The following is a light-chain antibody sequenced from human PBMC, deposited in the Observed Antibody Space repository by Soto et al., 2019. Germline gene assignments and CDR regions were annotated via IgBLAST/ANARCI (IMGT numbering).Light chain of an antibody. CDR2: GAS. Sequence: EIVFTQSPGTLSLSPGERATLSCMASQSVSSSYLAWYQQKPGQAPRLLIYGASSRATGIPDRFSGSGSGTDFTLTISRLEPEDFAVYYCQQYGSSPPTFGQGTRLEIK. CDR3: QQYGSSPPT. CDR1: QSVSSSY. V-gene: IGKV3-20*01. J-gene: IGKJ5*01.